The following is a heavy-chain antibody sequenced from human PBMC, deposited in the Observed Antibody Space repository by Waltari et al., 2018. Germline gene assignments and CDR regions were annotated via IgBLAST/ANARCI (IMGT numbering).Heavy chain of an antibody. CDR1: GGSFRGYY. V-gene: IGHV4-34*01. J-gene: IGHJ4*02. CDR2: INHSGST. Sequence: VQLQESGPGLLKPSETLSLTRAVYGGSFRGYYWSWTRQPPGKGLEWIGEINHSGSTNYNPSLKSRVTISVDTSKNQFSLKLSSVTAADTAVYYCARGDSSSWPFDYWGQGTLVTVSS. D-gene: IGHD6-13*01. CDR3: ARGDSSSWPFDY.